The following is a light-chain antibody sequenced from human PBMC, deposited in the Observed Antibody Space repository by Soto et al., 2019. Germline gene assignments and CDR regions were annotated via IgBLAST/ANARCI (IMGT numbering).Light chain of an antibody. Sequence: QSALTQPASVSGSPGQSITISCTGTSSDVGGYNYVSWYQQHPGKAPKLMIYDVSNRPSGVSNRFSGSKSGNTASLTISGRQAEDEADYYCSSYTSSSTYGFGTGTKLTVL. V-gene: IGLV2-14*01. CDR2: DVS. CDR3: SSYTSSSTYG. CDR1: SSDVGGYNY. J-gene: IGLJ1*01.